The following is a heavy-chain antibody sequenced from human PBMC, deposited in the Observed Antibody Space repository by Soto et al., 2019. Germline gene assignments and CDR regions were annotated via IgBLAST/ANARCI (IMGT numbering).Heavy chain of an antibody. Sequence: SETLSLTCTVSGGSISSFHWSWIRQPAGKGLEWIGRIYSGGRNNYNPSLKSRVTMSVDTSKNQFSLRSDDTAVYYCARVWGSYQAPSGGAGFDPWGQGTLVTVSS. CDR2: IYSGGRN. D-gene: IGHD3-16*02. CDR1: GGSISSFH. V-gene: IGHV4-4*07. CDR3: ARVWGSYQAPSGGAGFDP. J-gene: IGHJ5*02.